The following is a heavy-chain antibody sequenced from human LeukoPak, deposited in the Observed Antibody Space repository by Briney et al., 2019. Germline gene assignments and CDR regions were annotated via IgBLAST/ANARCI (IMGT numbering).Heavy chain of an antibody. CDR1: GRSISSYY. CDR2: IYYSGST. Sequence: KPSETLSLTCTVSGRSISSYYWSWIRQPPGKGLEWIGYIYYSGSTNYNPSLKSRVTISVDTSKNQFSLKLSSVTAADTAVYYFARYCSGGSCYYYGMDVWGQGTTVTVSS. D-gene: IGHD2-15*01. CDR3: ARYCSGGSCYYYGMDV. V-gene: IGHV4-59*01. J-gene: IGHJ6*02.